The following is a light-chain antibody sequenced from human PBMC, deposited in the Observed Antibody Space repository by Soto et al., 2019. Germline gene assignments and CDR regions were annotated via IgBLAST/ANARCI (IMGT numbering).Light chain of an antibody. CDR3: QKYNSAPNT. V-gene: IGKV1-27*01. CDR1: RDISSS. J-gene: IGKJ2*01. CDR2: AAS. Sequence: QMTQSPSSLSASVGDRVTITCRASRDISSSLAWYQQKPGKVPKLLIYAASTLHAGVQSRFSGSGSGTFITLTINSLQPEDVATYYCQKYNSAPNTFGRGTSLEIK.